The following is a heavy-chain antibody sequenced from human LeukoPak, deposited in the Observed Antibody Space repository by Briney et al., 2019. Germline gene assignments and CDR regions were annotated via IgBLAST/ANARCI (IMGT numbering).Heavy chain of an antibody. J-gene: IGHJ4*02. Sequence: PGGSLRLSCAAYGFTFSIYGMHWVRQAPGKGLEWVAVIWYDGSNKYYADSVKGRFTISRDDSENTLYLQMDSLRVGDTAVYYCARDLYSSSCDYWGQGTLVTVSS. V-gene: IGHV3-33*01. D-gene: IGHD6-13*01. CDR1: GFTFSIYG. CDR3: ARDLYSSSCDY. CDR2: IWYDGSNK.